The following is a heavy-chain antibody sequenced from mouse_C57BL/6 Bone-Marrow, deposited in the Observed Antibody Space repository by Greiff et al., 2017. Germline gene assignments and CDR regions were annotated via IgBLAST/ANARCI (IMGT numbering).Heavy chain of an antibody. J-gene: IGHJ3*01. CDR3: ARWGDYDPWFAY. D-gene: IGHD2-4*01. CDR1: GYAFTNYL. Sequence: QVQLQQSGAELVRPGTSVKVSCKASGYAFTNYLIEWVKQRPGQGLEWIGVINPGSGGTNYNEKFKGKATLTADKSSSTAYMQLSSLTSEDSAVYFCARWGDYDPWFAYWGQGTLVTVSA. CDR2: INPGSGGT. V-gene: IGHV1-54*01.